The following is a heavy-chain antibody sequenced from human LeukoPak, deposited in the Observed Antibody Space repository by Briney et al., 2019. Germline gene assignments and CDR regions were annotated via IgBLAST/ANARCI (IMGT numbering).Heavy chain of an antibody. Sequence: GGSLRLSCAASGFTFSSYWMSWVRQAPGKGLEWVANIKQDGSEKYYVDSVKGRFTISRDNSKNTLYLQMNSLRAEDTAVYYCANGGYGDLYYYYGMDVWGQGTTVTVSS. CDR2: IKQDGSEK. CDR1: GFTFSSYW. CDR3: ANGGYGDLYYYYGMDV. V-gene: IGHV3-7*03. D-gene: IGHD4-17*01. J-gene: IGHJ6*02.